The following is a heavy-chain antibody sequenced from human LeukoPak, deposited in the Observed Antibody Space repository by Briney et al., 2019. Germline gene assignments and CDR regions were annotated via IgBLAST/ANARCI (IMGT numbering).Heavy chain of an antibody. D-gene: IGHD3-3*01. V-gene: IGHV3-21*04. CDR1: GFTFSSYN. J-gene: IGHJ4*02. Sequence: GGSLRLSCVASGFTFSSYNMNWVRQAPGKGLEWVSSISSSSSYIYYADSVKGRFTVSRDNAKNSLFLQMNSLRAEDTAVYYCAKDFAYYDFWSGYYIGSNYFDYWGQGTLVTVSS. CDR2: ISSSSSYI. CDR3: AKDFAYYDFWSGYYIGSNYFDY.